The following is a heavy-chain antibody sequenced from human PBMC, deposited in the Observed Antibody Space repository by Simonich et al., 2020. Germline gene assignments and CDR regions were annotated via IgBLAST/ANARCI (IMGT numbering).Heavy chain of an antibody. CDR2: KSYDGSHK. D-gene: IGHD7-27*01. CDR1: GFTFSCYA. CDR3: ARDRNWGWFDP. V-gene: IGHV3-30*07. Sequence: QVQLVESGGGVVQPGRSLRLSCAASGFTFSCYAMHWVRQAPGKVLEVVAVKSYDGSHKYYAESVKGRFTISRDNSKNTLYLQMNSLRAEDTAVYYCARDRNWGWFDPWGQGTLVTVSS. J-gene: IGHJ5*02.